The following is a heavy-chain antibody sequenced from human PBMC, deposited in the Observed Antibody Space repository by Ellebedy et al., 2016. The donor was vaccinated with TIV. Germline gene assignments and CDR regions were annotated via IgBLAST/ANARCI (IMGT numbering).Heavy chain of an antibody. CDR3: ARQGYRGYSYGATYTPFDY. CDR2: IYYRGNT. Sequence: MPSETLSLTCNVSGDSISSIIHYRDWIRQSPGKGPEWIGSIYYRGNTYCNPPLKSRVSISLDTSKNQFSLKLSSVTAADTAVYYCARQGYRGYSYGATYTPFDYWGQGTLVTVSS. CDR1: GDSISSIIHY. D-gene: IGHD5-18*01. V-gene: IGHV4-39*01. J-gene: IGHJ4*02.